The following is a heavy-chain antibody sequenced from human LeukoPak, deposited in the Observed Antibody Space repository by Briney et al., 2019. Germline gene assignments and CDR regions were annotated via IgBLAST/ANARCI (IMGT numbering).Heavy chain of an antibody. V-gene: IGHV4-4*07. CDR3: AREQRDTAMSRGLDY. Sequence: PSETLSLTCTVSGGSISSYYWSWIRQPAGKGLEWIGRIYTSGSSNYNPSLKSRVTISLDTSKSQFSLKLSSVTAADTAVYYCAREQRDTAMSRGLDYWGQGTLVTVSS. J-gene: IGHJ4*02. CDR1: GGSISSYY. CDR2: IYTSGSS. D-gene: IGHD5-18*01.